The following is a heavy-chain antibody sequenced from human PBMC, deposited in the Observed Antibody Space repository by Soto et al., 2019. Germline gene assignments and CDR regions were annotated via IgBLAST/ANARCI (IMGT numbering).Heavy chain of an antibody. J-gene: IGHJ4*02. D-gene: IGHD3-3*01. CDR3: AKGRAITVFGVISPFDS. CDR2: ISGNSGTT. CDR1: GFNFSNYA. V-gene: IGHV3-23*01. Sequence: EVQLLESGGDFKQPGGSLRLSCEGSGFNFSNYALNWVRQAPGKRLEWVSVISGNSGTTYYAASVKGRFSISRDNSTQPLCLHMTSLRADDTAVYYCAKGRAITVFGVISPFDSWGQGTLVSVSS.